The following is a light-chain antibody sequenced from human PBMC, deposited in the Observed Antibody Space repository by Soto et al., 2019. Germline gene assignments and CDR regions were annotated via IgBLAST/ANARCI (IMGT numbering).Light chain of an antibody. CDR1: QIISRW. CDR3: QNYNSYIII. V-gene: IGKV1-5*01. CDR2: DAS. Sequence: DIQMSQSPSILSASIGYRVTITCRASQIISRWLAWYQQKPGEAPKLLIYDASTLESGVPSRFSGSGSGTDFTLTISSLQPDDVATYYCQNYNSYIIIFGGGTKVDI. J-gene: IGKJ4*01.